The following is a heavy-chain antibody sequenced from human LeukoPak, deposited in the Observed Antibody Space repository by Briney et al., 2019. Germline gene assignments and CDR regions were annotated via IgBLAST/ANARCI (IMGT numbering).Heavy chain of an antibody. J-gene: IGHJ4*02. CDR1: GGSISSGSYY. Sequence: PSETLSLTCTVSGGSISSGSYYWGWIRQPPGKGLEWIGSIYYSGSTYYNPSLKSRVTISVDTSKNQFSLKLSSVTAADTAVYYCARDGSPYCSGGSCYSIDFWGQGTLVTVSS. CDR2: IYYSGST. D-gene: IGHD2-15*01. CDR3: ARDGSPYCSGGSCYSIDF. V-gene: IGHV4-39*07.